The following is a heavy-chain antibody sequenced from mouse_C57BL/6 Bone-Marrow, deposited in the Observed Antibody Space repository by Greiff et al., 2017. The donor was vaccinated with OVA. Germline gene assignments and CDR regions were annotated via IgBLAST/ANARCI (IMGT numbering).Heavy chain of an antibody. Sequence: QVQLQQSDAELVKPGASVKISCKVSGYTFTDHTIHWMKQRPEQGLEWIGYIYPRDGSTKYNEKFKGKATLTADKSSSTAYMPLNSLTSEDSAVYFCERYERQLRLRRAYWGQGTLVTVSA. V-gene: IGHV1-78*01. CDR2: IYPRDGST. D-gene: IGHD3-2*02. CDR3: ERYERQLRLRRAY. CDR1: GYTFTDHT. J-gene: IGHJ3*01.